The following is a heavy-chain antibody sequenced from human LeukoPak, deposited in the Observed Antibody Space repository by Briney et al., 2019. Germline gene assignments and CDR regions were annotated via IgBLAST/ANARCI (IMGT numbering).Heavy chain of an antibody. D-gene: IGHD3-22*01. V-gene: IGHV3-74*01. CDR2: INSDGSST. CDR1: GFTFSSYG. Sequence: GGTLRLSCAASGFTFSSYGMSWVRQAPGKGLVWVSRINSDGSSTSYADSVKGRFTISRDNAKNTLYLQMNSLRAEDTAVYYCARGTPEDDSSGYYFNWGQGTLVTVSS. J-gene: IGHJ4*02. CDR3: ARGTPEDDSSGYYFN.